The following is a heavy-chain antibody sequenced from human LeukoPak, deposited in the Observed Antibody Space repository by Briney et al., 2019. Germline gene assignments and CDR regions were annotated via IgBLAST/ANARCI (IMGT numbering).Heavy chain of an antibody. CDR2: IYDSGST. J-gene: IGHJ6*02. Sequence: PSETLSLTCTVSGDSISSYYWSWVRQPPGKGLEWIGYIYDSGSTNYNPSLKRRVTISVNTSKNHCSLKLSSVTAADTAVYYCASVGGTNYYYYGMDVWGQGTTVTVSS. D-gene: IGHD2-2*01. CDR3: ASVGGTNYYYYGMDV. V-gene: IGHV4-59*01. CDR1: GDSISSYY.